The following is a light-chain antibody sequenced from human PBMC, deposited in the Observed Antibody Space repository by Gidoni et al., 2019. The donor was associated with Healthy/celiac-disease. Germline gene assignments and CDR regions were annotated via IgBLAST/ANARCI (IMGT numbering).Light chain of an antibody. Sequence: QSALTQPASVSGSPGQSITISCNGTSSYVGGYNYVSWYQQHPGKAPKRMIYEVSNRPSGVSNRFSGSKSGNTAALTISGLQAEDEADYYCSSYTSSSTVVFGGGTKLTVL. CDR2: EVS. J-gene: IGLJ2*01. CDR3: SSYTSSSTVV. V-gene: IGLV2-14*01. CDR1: SSYVGGYNY.